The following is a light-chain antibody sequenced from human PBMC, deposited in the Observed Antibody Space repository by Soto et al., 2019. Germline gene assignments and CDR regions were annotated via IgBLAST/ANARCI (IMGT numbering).Light chain of an antibody. CDR1: QSISSSY. J-gene: IGKJ4*01. CDR2: GAS. Sequence: EIVLTQSPGTLSLSPGERATLSCRASQSISSSYLAWYQQKPGQAPRLLIYGASSRVTGVPDRFSGSGSATDFTLTISSLEPEDFAVYYCQQFGVSPTFGGGTKVDIK. V-gene: IGKV3-20*01. CDR3: QQFGVSPT.